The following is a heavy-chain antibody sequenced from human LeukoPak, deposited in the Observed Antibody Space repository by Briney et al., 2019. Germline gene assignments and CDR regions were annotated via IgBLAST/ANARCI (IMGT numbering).Heavy chain of an antibody. J-gene: IGHJ4*02. CDR1: VFAFTSYA. CDR3: AKIVTFYYYSSGNVFDY. CDR2: ISVSIGIT. V-gene: IGHV3-23*01. D-gene: IGHD3-10*01. Sequence: GGSLRLSCAASVFAFTSYAMSWGRRARGKRLEGVSAISVSIGITYYADSVTCRFTISRHYSKNTLYLPMSSLRAEDTAVYYWAKIVTFYYYSSGNVFDYWGQGTLVTVSS.